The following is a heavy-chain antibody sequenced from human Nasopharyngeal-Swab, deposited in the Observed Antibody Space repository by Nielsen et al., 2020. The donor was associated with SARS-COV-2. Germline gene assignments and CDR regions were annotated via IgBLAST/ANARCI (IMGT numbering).Heavy chain of an antibody. Sequence: ASVKVSCKASGYTFTSYDINWVRQATGQGLEWMGWINSNSGNTGYAQKFQGRVTMTRNTSISTAYMELSSLRSEDTAVYYCARGGIAAAGFRFDPWGQGTLVTVSS. V-gene: IGHV1-8*01. D-gene: IGHD6-13*01. CDR2: INSNSGNT. CDR1: GYTFTSYD. CDR3: ARGGIAAAGFRFDP. J-gene: IGHJ5*02.